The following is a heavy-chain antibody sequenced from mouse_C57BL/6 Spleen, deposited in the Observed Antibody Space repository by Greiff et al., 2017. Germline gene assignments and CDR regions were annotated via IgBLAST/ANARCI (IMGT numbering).Heavy chain of an antibody. Sequence: VQLQQSGAELVMPGASVKLSCKASGYTFTSYWMHWVKQRPGQGLEWIGEIDPADSYTNSNPQFKGKSTLTVDKSSSTAYMQLSSLTSEDAAVYYCASTGTYGDDYWGQGTTLTVSS. V-gene: IGHV1-69*01. CDR1: GYTFTSYW. J-gene: IGHJ2*01. CDR3: ASTGTYGDDY. CDR2: IDPADSYT. D-gene: IGHD1-1*01.